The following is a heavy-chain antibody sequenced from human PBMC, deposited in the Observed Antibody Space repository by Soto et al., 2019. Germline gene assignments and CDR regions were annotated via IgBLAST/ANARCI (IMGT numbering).Heavy chain of an antibody. CDR2: IGLGSSTK. D-gene: IGHD3-10*01. Sequence: QTGGSLRLSCAASGFTFRNYGMNWVRQAPGKGLEWVSYIGLGSSTKYYADSVEGRFTISRDNAKNSLYLQMNGLRLDDTAVYYCVTAVRTRLDNWGPGTLVTVSS. V-gene: IGHV3-48*01. J-gene: IGHJ4*02. CDR1: GFTFRNYG. CDR3: VTAVRTRLDN.